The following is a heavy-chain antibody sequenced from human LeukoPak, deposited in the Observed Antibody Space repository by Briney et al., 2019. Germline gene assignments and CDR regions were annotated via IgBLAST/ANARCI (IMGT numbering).Heavy chain of an antibody. Sequence: GSLRLSCAASGFTFSDYSMNWVRQPPGKGLEWIGEINHSGSTNYNPSLKSRVTISVDTSKNQFSLKLSSVTAADTAVYYCARHPPRIAAAGTGGRDWFDPWGQGTLVTVSS. CDR2: INHSGST. V-gene: IGHV4-34*01. J-gene: IGHJ5*02. CDR3: ARHPPRIAAAGTGGRDWFDP. CDR1: GFTFSDYS. D-gene: IGHD6-13*01.